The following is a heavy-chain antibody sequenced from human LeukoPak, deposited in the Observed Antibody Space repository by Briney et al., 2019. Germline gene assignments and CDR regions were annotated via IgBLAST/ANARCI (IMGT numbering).Heavy chain of an antibody. Sequence: GGTLRLSCAASGFTFSSYGMSWVRQAPGKGLEWVSAISGSGGSTYYADSVKGRFTISRDNSKNTLYLQMNSLRAEDTAVYYCAELGTTMIGGVWGKGTTVTISS. CDR2: ISGSGGST. D-gene: IGHD3-10*02. CDR1: GFTFSSYG. J-gene: IGHJ6*04. CDR3: AELGTTMIGGV. V-gene: IGHV3-23*01.